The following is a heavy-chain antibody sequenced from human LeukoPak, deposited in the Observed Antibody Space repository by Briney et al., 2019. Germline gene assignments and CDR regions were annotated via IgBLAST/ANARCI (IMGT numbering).Heavy chain of an antibody. CDR1: GYSFILYG. Sequence: ASVKVSCKTSGYSFILYGISRVRHAPGQGPEWREWISTSTGDTKNTQKMQGRVTVTTDTSTSTAYMELSSLRSDDTAVYYCARDSTPHDSYDSSGHPFDYWGQGTLVTVSS. CDR2: ISTSTGDT. J-gene: IGHJ4*02. V-gene: IGHV1-18*01. D-gene: IGHD3-22*01. CDR3: ARDSTPHDSYDSSGHPFDY.